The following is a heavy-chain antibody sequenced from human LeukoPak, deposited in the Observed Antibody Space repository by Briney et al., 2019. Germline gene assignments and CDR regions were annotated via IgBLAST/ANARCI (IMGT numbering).Heavy chain of an antibody. CDR1: GFTFSRYW. CDR2: INSDGSST. CDR3: TSGSYDSGGYYYVGLDYFDY. J-gene: IGHJ4*02. D-gene: IGHD3-22*01. Sequence: GGSLRLSCAASGFTFSRYWMHWVRQAPGKGLVWVSRINSDGSSTSYAGSVKGRFTISRDNAKNTLYLQMNSLRVEDTAVYYCTSGSYDSGGYYYVGLDYFDYWGQGTLVTVSS. V-gene: IGHV3-74*01.